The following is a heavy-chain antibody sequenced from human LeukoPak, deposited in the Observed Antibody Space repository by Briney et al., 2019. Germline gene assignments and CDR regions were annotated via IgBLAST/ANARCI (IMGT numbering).Heavy chain of an antibody. CDR1: GGSISNSPYY. CDR3: AKNDRGRPADY. J-gene: IGHJ4*02. V-gene: IGHV4-39*01. Sequence: SETLSLTCNVSGGSISNSPYYWGWIRQPPGKGLEWIGSMHYSGTTYHNPSLRSRVTISVDTSKNQFSLRLISVTAADTAVYYCAKNDRGRPADYWGQGTLVTVSS. D-gene: IGHD1-26*01. CDR2: MHYSGTT.